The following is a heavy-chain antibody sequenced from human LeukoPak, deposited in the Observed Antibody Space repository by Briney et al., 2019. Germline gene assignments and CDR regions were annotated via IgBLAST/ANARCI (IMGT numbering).Heavy chain of an antibody. D-gene: IGHD6-13*01. CDR3: ATGYSSSWYVYYYYGMDV. CDR2: IIAILGIA. J-gene: IGHJ6*02. Sequence: ASVKVSCKASGGTFSSYTISWVRQAPGQGLEWMGRIIAILGIANYAQKFQGRVTITADKSTSTAYMELSSLRSEDTAVYYCATGYSSSWYVYYYYGMDVWGQGTTVTVSS. V-gene: IGHV1-69*02. CDR1: GGTFSSYT.